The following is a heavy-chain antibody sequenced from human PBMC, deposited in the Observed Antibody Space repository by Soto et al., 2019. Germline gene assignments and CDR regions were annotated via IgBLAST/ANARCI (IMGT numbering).Heavy chain of an antibody. Sequence: GGSLRLSCAASGFTVSSNYMSWVRQAPGKGLEWVSVIYSGGSTYYADSVKGRFAISRDNSKNTLYLQMNSLRAEDTAVYYCARDGTGTTRGYYYYGMDVWGQGTTVTVSS. CDR2: IYSGGST. D-gene: IGHD1-1*01. CDR3: ARDGTGTTRGYYYYGMDV. CDR1: GFTVSSNY. V-gene: IGHV3-53*01. J-gene: IGHJ6*02.